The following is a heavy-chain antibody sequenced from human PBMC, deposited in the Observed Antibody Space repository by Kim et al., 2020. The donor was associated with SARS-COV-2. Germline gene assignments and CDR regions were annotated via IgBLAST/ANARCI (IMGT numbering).Heavy chain of an antibody. D-gene: IGHD6-13*01. V-gene: IGHV3-15*01. CDR3: TTRIAAAEAMDY. J-gene: IGHJ4*02. CDR1: GFTFSNAW. Sequence: GGSLRLSCAASGFTFSNAWMSWVRQAPGKGLEWVCRIKSKTDGGTTDYAAPVKGRFTISRDDSKNTLYLQMNSLKTEDTAVYYCTTRIAAAEAMDYWGQGTLVTVSS. CDR2: IKSKTDGGTT.